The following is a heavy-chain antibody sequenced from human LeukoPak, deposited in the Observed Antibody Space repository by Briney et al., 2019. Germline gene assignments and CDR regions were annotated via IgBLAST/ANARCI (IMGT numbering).Heavy chain of an antibody. CDR1: GFTFSSYW. CDR2: INEDGSKK. D-gene: IGHD3-22*01. CDR3: TRDVASPTYHFDSSGLLDY. J-gene: IGHJ4*02. V-gene: IGHV3-7*01. Sequence: PGGSLRLSCAASGFTFSSYWMSWVRQAPGKGLEWVANINEDGSKKYYVDSVKGRLTISRDNAEKSLYLHMDSLRGEDTAVYYCTRDVASPTYHFDSSGLLDYWGQGTLVTVSS.